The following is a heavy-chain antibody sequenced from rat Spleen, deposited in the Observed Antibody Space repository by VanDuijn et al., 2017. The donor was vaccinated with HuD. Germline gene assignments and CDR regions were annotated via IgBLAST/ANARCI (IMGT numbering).Heavy chain of an antibody. Sequence: QVQLKESGPGLVQPSQTLSLSCTVAGFSLTRYNVHWVRQPPGKGLEWMGVIWNTGDTGSNSALRSRLSISKDTSKSQVFLKLNSLQTEDTATYFCARDHFDGYYHVYFDYWGQGVVVTVSS. CDR3: ARDHFDGYYHVYFDY. CDR1: GFSLTRYN. V-gene: IGHV2-41*01. J-gene: IGHJ2*01. D-gene: IGHD1-12*03. CDR2: IWNTGDT.